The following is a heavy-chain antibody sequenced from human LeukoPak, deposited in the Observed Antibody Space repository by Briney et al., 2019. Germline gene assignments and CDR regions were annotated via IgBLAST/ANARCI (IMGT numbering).Heavy chain of an antibody. Sequence: SETLSLTCTVSGGSISSGDYYWSWIRQPPGKGLEWIGYIYYSGSTYYNPSLKSRVTISVDTSKNQFSLKLSSVTAADTAVYYCARGTYYYDSSGYYYYYYGMGVWGQGTTVTVSS. CDR1: GGSISSGDYY. V-gene: IGHV4-30-4*01. CDR2: IYYSGST. D-gene: IGHD3-22*01. CDR3: ARGTYYYDSSGYYYYYYGMGV. J-gene: IGHJ6*02.